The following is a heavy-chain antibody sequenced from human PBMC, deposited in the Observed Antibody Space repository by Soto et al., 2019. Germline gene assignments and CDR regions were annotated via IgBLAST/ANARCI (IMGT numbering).Heavy chain of an antibody. CDR2: ISISSRTI. CDR3: ARDNGIAGSFDP. D-gene: IGHD6-13*01. V-gene: IGHV3-48*02. J-gene: IGHJ5*02. CDR1: GFTFRSYS. Sequence: GGSLRLSCAASGFTFRSYSMNWVRQPPGKGLEWVSYISISSRTIYYADSVKGRSTISRDDAKNSLYLQMNSLRDEDTSVYYCARDNGIAGSFDPWGQGTLVTVSS.